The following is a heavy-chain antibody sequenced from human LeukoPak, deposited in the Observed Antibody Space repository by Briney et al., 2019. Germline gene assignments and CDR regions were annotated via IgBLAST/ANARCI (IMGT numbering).Heavy chain of an antibody. CDR3: ARENYDSSGYSFDS. D-gene: IGHD3-22*01. Sequence: PGGSLRLSCAASGFTFSSYTMNWVRQAPGKGLEWVSSISSSSSYILYADSVEGRFTMSRDNAKNSVFLQMNSLRAEDTAVYYCARENYDSSGYSFDSWGQGTLVTVSS. J-gene: IGHJ4*02. V-gene: IGHV3-21*06. CDR1: GFTFSSYT. CDR2: ISSSSSYI.